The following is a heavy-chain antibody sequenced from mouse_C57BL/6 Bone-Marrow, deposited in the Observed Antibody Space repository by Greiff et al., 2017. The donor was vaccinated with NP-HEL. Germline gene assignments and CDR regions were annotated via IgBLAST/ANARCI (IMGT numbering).Heavy chain of an antibody. CDR3: ARDYDGYSRFGY. Sequence: EVQLVESGGGLVKPGGSLKLSCAASGFTFSSYAMSWVRQTPEKRLEWVATISDGGSYTYYPDNVKGRFTISRDNAKNNLYLQMSHLKSEDTAMYYCARDYDGYSRFGYWGQGTTLTVSS. CDR2: ISDGGSYT. V-gene: IGHV5-4*01. CDR1: GFTFSSYA. J-gene: IGHJ2*01. D-gene: IGHD2-3*01.